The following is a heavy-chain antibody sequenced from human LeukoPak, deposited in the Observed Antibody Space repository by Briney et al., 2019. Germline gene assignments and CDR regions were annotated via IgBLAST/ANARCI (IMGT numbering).Heavy chain of an antibody. CDR1: GGSISSYY. CDR3: ARAFYYDILTGYYPVYGMDV. V-gene: IGHV4-59*01. D-gene: IGHD3-9*01. Sequence: KSSETLSLTCTVSGGSISSYYWSWIRQPPGKGLEWIGYIYYGGSTNYNPSLKSRVTISVDTSKNQFSLKLSSVTAADTAVYYCARAFYYDILTGYYPVYGMDVWGQGTTVTVSS. J-gene: IGHJ6*02. CDR2: IYYGGST.